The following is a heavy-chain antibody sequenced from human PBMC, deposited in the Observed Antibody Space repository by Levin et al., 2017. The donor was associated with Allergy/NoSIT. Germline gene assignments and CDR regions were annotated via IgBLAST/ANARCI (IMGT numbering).Heavy chain of an antibody. D-gene: IGHD3-10*01. V-gene: IGHV4-30-4*01. CDR1: GGSISSGDYY. Sequence: SETLSLTCTVSGGSISSGDYYWSWIRQPPGKGLEWIGYIYYSGSTYYNPSLKSRVTISVDTSKNQFSLKLSSVTAADTAVYYCARAPTTMVRGAKEFNWFDPWGQGTLVTVSS. CDR3: ARAPTTMVRGAKEFNWFDP. CDR2: IYYSGST. J-gene: IGHJ5*02.